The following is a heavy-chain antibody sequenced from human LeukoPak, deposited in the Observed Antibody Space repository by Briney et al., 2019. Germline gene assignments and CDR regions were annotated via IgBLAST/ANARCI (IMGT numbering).Heavy chain of an antibody. J-gene: IGHJ4*02. CDR3: ANLAGLYDYVWGSYRYGY. Sequence: GGSLRLSCAASGLTFNSYAMSWVRQAPGKGLEWVSAISGSVGSTYYEDSVKGRFTISRDNSKNTLYLQMNSLRAEDTAVYYCANLAGLYDYVWGSYRYGYWGQGTLVTVSS. CDR2: ISGSVGST. D-gene: IGHD3-16*02. V-gene: IGHV3-23*01. CDR1: GLTFNSYA.